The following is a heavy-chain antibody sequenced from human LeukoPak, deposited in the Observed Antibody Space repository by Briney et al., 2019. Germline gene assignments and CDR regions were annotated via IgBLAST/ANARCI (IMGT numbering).Heavy chain of an antibody. J-gene: IGHJ4*02. CDR2: ISWNSGSI. CDR1: GFTFDDYA. Sequence: GRSLRLSCAASGFTFDDYAMHWVRQAPGKGLEWVSGISWNSGSIGYADSVKGRFTISRDNAKNSLYLQMNSLRAEDMALYYCAKATEGGYYDSSGYYDYWGQGTLVTVSS. CDR3: AKATEGGYYDSSGYYDY. D-gene: IGHD3-22*01. V-gene: IGHV3-9*03.